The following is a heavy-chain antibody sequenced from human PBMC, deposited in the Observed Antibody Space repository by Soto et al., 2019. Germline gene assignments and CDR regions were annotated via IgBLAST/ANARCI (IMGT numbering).Heavy chain of an antibody. Sequence: QVQLQESGPGLVKPSQTLSLTCTVSGGSISSGGYYWSWIRQHPGKGLEWIGYIYYSGSTYYNPSLKSRVTISVDTSKSQFSLKLSSVPAADTAVYYCEGIYSGSPGGNLRYWGQGTLVTVYS. D-gene: IGHD1-26*01. V-gene: IGHV4-31*03. CDR2: IYYSGST. CDR1: GGSISSGGYY. CDR3: EGIYSGSPGGNLRY. J-gene: IGHJ4*02.